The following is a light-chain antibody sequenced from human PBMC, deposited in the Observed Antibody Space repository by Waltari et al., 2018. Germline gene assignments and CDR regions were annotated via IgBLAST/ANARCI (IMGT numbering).Light chain of an antibody. CDR3: AAWDDSLSGGV. V-gene: IGLV1-47*01. CDR1: RPNIGSNH. CDR2: RSD. Sequence: QSVLTQPPSASGTSGQRVTISCSGSRPNIGSNHVYWYQQLPGAAPKVLIYRSDQRPSGGPDRCAGAKFASSASLTISGLRSDDEADYYCAAWDDSLSGGVFGTGTRVTVL. J-gene: IGLJ1*01.